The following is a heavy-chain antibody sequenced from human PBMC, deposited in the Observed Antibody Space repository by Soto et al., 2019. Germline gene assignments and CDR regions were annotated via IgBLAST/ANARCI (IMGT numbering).Heavy chain of an antibody. D-gene: IGHD3-3*01. CDR3: ARGIPYDFWFGYRTTYNWFDP. CDR1: GGAISSGGFY. V-gene: IGHV4-31*03. J-gene: IGHJ5*02. Sequence: SETLSLTCTVSGGAISSGGFYWSWIRQHPGKGLEWIGDIYHSGRAYYNPTLKSRVTMSVDTSKHQFSLNLTSVTAADTAVYFCARGIPYDFWFGYRTTYNWFDPWGQGTLVTVSS. CDR2: IYHSGRA.